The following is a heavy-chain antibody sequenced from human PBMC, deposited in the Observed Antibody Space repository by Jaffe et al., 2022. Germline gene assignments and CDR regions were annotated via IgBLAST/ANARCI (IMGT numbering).Heavy chain of an antibody. CDR3: AKIAATTRTYLYYYYYYMDV. V-gene: IGHV3-30*02. CDR1: GFTFSSYG. D-gene: IGHD6-13*01. J-gene: IGHJ6*03. CDR2: IRYDGSNK. Sequence: QVQLVESGGGVVQPGGSLRLSCAASGFTFSSYGMHWVRQAPGKGLEWVAFIRYDGSNKYYADSVKGRFTISRDNSKNTLYLQMNSLRAEDTAVYYCAKIAATTRTYLYYYYYYMDVWGKGTTVTVSS.